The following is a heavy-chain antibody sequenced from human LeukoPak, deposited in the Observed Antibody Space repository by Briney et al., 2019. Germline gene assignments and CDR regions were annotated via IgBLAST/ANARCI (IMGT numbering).Heavy chain of an antibody. J-gene: IGHJ5*02. Sequence: ASVKVSCKASGGTFSSYTISWVRQAPGQGLEWMGGIIPIFGTANYAQKFQGRVTITTDESTSTAYMELSSLRSEDTAVYYCARNSQRAAMGWFGPWGQGTLVTVSS. V-gene: IGHV1-69*05. D-gene: IGHD2-2*01. CDR3: ARNSQRAAMGWFGP. CDR2: IIPIFGTA. CDR1: GGTFSSYT.